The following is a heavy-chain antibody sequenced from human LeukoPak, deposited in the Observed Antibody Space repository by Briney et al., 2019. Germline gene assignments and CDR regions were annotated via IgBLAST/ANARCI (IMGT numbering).Heavy chain of an antibody. CDR3: ARQGSGSYFYYDY. V-gene: IGHV5-10-1*01. CDR2: IDPSDSYT. Sequence: GESLKISCKGSGYSFTSYWISWVRQMPGKGLEWMGRIDPSDSYTNYSPSFQGHVTISADKSISTAYLQWGSLKASDTAMYYCARQGSGSYFYYDYWGQGTLVTVSS. CDR1: GYSFTSYW. J-gene: IGHJ4*02. D-gene: IGHD1-26*01.